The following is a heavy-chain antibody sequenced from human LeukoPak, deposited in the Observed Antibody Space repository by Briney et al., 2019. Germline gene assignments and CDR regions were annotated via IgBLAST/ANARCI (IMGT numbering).Heavy chain of an antibody. D-gene: IGHD1-14*01. CDR2: FYYVGNT. Sequence: SETPSLTCTVSGDSISASSYYWAWIRQPPGKGLEWIGTFYYVGNTYYSPSLKSRVTISVDTSKTQFSLTLRSVTAADAAIYYCARETGGSTTGYFMDVWGRGTTVTVSS. CDR3: ARETGGSTTGYFMDV. CDR1: GDSISASSYY. J-gene: IGHJ6*03. V-gene: IGHV4-39*07.